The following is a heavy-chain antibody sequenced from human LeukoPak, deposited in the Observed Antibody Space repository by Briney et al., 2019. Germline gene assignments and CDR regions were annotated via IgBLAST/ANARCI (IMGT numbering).Heavy chain of an antibody. Sequence: GGSLRLSCAASGFTVSSNYMSWVRQAPGKGLEWVSVIYSGDITYYADSVKGRFTISRDNSKNTLYLQMSSLRAEDTAVYYCARGATTTVTTDYWGQGTLVTVSS. V-gene: IGHV3-66*01. D-gene: IGHD4-17*01. CDR2: IYSGDIT. CDR1: GFTVSSNY. J-gene: IGHJ4*02. CDR3: ARGATTTVTTDY.